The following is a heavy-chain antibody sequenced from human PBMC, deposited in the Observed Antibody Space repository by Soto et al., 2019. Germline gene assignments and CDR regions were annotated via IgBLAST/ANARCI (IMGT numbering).Heavy chain of an antibody. Sequence: EVQLVESGGGLVQPGGSLRLSCAASGFTFSSYSMNWVRQAPGKGLEWVSYISSSSSAIYYEDSVKGRFTISRDNAKNSLYLQMNSLRAEDTAVYYCARDWIKYYDILTGRPDDAFDIWGQGTMVTVSS. V-gene: IGHV3-48*01. CDR1: GFTFSSYS. J-gene: IGHJ3*02. CDR2: ISSSSSAI. CDR3: ARDWIKYYDILTGRPDDAFDI. D-gene: IGHD3-9*01.